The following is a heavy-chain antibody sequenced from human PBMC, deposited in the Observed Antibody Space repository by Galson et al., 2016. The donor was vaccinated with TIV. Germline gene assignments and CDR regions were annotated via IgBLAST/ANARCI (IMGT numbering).Heavy chain of an antibody. V-gene: IGHV1-3*01. CDR2: VSGGSGNT. D-gene: IGHD3-3*01. Sequence: SVKVSCKASGYTFTKYALHWLRQAPGQRLEWMGWVSGGSGNTKYSQKFQGKVPLTRDSSANTAYMALSSLRSEDTAVYYCARFCSGESCSSVNGSDIWGQGTKVFVSS. J-gene: IGHJ3*02. CDR3: ARFCSGESCSSVNGSDI. CDR1: GYTFTKYA.